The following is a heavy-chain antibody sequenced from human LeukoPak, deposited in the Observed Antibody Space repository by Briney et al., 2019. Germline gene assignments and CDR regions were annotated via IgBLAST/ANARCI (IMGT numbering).Heavy chain of an antibody. J-gene: IGHJ4*02. V-gene: IGHV3-23*01. Sequence: GGSLRLSCAASGFTFGSYAMSWVRQAPGKGLEWVSAISGSGGSTYYADSVKGRFTISRDNSKNTLYLQMNSLRAEDTAVYYCAKFSGRELRTLYFDYWGQGTLVTVSS. D-gene: IGHD1-26*01. CDR2: ISGSGGST. CDR1: GFTFGSYA. CDR3: AKFSGRELRTLYFDY.